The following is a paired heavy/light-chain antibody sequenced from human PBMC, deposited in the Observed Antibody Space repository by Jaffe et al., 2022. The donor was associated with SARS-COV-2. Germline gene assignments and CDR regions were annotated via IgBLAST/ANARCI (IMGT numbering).Light chain of an antibody. Sequence: QSVLTQPPSASGTPGQRVAISCSGSSSNFGSNTVYWYQQLPGTAPKLLIYSNNQRPSGVPDRFSGSKSGTSASLAISGLQSEDEADYYCAAWDDSLNGWVFGGGTKLTVL. CDR1: SSNFGSNT. J-gene: IGLJ3*02. CDR3: AAWDDSLNGWV. V-gene: IGLV1-44*01. CDR2: SNN.
Heavy chain of an antibody. J-gene: IGHJ4*02. Sequence: EVQLVAAGGGLVQPGGSLRLSCAASGFTFSSYEMNWVRQAPGKGLEWVSYISSSGRTIYYADSVRGRFTISRDNAKNSLHLQMNSLRAEDTAVYYCVRDPDSRGRYDQGLDYWGQGTLVTVSS. CDR3: VRDPDSRGRYDQGLDY. V-gene: IGHV3-48*03. CDR1: GFTFSSYE. CDR2: ISSSGRTI. D-gene: IGHD6-19*01.